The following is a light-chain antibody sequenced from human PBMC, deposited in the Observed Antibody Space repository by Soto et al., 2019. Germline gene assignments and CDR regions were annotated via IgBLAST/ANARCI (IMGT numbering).Light chain of an antibody. CDR3: QSYDSSLRGSV. V-gene: IGLV1-40*01. Sequence: QSVLTQPPSVSGAPGQRVIISCTGSSSNIGAGFDVYWHQQLPGTAPKLLINGNNNRPSGVPDRFSGSKSGTSASLAISGLQAEDEADYYCQSYDSSLRGSVFGGGTKL. J-gene: IGLJ2*01. CDR2: GNN. CDR1: SSNIGAGFD.